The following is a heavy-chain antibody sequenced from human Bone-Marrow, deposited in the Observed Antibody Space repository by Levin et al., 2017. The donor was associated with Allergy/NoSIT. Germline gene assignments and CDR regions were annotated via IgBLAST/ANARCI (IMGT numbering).Heavy chain of an antibody. CDR1: GASISSSNW. CDR3: TRRNSSWATFTFDI. CDR2: IFHSGIA. Sequence: SETLSLTCAVSGASISSSNWWNWVRQTPGGGLEWIGEIFHSGIANYNPSLKSRILISVDKSKNHFSLKLKSVTDADTALYYCTRRNSSWATFTFDIWGHGTMVTVS. D-gene: IGHD1/OR15-1a*01. J-gene: IGHJ3*02. V-gene: IGHV4-4*02.